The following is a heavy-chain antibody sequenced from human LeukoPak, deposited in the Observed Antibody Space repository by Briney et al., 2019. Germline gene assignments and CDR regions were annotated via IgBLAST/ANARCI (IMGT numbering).Heavy chain of an antibody. J-gene: IGHJ1*01. Sequence: SETLSLTCTVSGGSINYGGWIRQPPGKGLEWIGSIYYSGTTYYNPSLKSRVTISVDTSRNQFSLKLSSVTAADTAVYYCARPSTKYSSSSGYFQHWGQGTLVTVSS. CDR1: GGSINY. CDR3: ARPSTKYSSSSGYFQH. CDR2: IYYSGTT. D-gene: IGHD6-6*01. V-gene: IGHV4-39*01.